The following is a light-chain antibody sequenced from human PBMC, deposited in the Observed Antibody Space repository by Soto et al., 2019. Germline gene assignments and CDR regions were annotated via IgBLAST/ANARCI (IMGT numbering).Light chain of an antibody. Sequence: DIQMTQSPSSLSAYVGDRVTITCRASPYINTYLNWFQQKPGKAPELLIYAASSLQGGVPSRFSGSGYGTDFTLTISSLQPEDFATYYCQQSYSTPRTFGLGTKVEIK. V-gene: IGKV1-39*01. CDR1: PYINTY. CDR2: AAS. J-gene: IGKJ1*01. CDR3: QQSYSTPRT.